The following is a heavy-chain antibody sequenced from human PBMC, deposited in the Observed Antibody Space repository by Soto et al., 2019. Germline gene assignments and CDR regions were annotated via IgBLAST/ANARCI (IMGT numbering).Heavy chain of an antibody. V-gene: IGHV5-51*01. J-gene: IGHJ6*03. Sequence: PGESLKISCKGSGYSFTSYWIGWVRQMPGKGLEWMGIIYPGDSDTRYSPSFQGQVTISADKSISTAYLQWSSLKASDTAMYYCARHGGNRGYYYYYYMDVWGKGTTVTVSS. CDR1: GYSFTSYW. CDR2: IYPGDSDT. CDR3: ARHGGNRGYYYYYYMDV.